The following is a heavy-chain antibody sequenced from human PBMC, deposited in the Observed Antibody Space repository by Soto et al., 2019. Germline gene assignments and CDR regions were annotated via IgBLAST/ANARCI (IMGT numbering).Heavy chain of an antibody. CDR3: ARHCYFHSSWYWFDP. CDR1: GGSISSSSYY. D-gene: IGHD6-13*01. Sequence: SETLSLTCTVSGGSISSSSYYWGWIRQPPGKGLEWIGSIYYSGSTYYNPSLKSRVTISVDTSKNQFSLKLSSVTAADTAVYYCARHCYFHSSWYWFDPWGQGTLVTVSS. CDR2: IYYSGST. V-gene: IGHV4-39*01. J-gene: IGHJ5*02.